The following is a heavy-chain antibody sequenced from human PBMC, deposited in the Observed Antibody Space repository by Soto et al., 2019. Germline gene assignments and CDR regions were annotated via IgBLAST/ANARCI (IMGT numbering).Heavy chain of an antibody. CDR1: GGSVSSGSYY. CDR2: IYYSGST. Sequence: PSETLSLTCTVSGGSVSSGSYYWSWIRQPPGKGLEWIGYIYYSGSTNYNPSLKSRVTISVDTSKNQFSLKLSSVTAADTAVYYCARVFPSQMTTVTTFDYWGQGTLVTVSS. CDR3: ARVFPSQMTTVTTFDY. D-gene: IGHD4-17*01. V-gene: IGHV4-61*01. J-gene: IGHJ4*02.